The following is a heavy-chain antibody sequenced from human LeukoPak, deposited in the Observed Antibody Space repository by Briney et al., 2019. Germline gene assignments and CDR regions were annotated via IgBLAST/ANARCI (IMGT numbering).Heavy chain of an antibody. V-gene: IGHV1-69*01. CDR1: GGTFSSYA. CDR2: IIPIFGTA. D-gene: IGHD1-26*01. J-gene: IGHJ4*02. Sequence: GASVKVSCKASGGTFSSYAISWVRQAPGQGLEWMGGIIPIFGTANYAQKFQGRVTITADESTSTAYMELSSLRSEDTAVYYCATIVGATHDSDYWGQGTLVTVSS. CDR3: ATIVGATHDSDY.